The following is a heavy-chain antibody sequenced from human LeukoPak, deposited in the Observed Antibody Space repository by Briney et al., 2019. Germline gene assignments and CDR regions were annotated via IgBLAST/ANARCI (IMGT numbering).Heavy chain of an antibody. V-gene: IGHV4-31*03. D-gene: IGHD2-15*01. J-gene: IGHJ4*02. CDR3: ARDSGGTKQQGLFDY. CDR2: IYYSGST. CDR1: GGSICSGGYY. Sequence: PSQTLSLTCTVSGGSICSGGYYWSWIRQHPGKGLEWIGYIYYSGSTYYNPSLKSRVTISVDTSKNQFSLKLSSVTAADTAVYYCARDSGGTKQQGLFDYWGQGTLVTVSS.